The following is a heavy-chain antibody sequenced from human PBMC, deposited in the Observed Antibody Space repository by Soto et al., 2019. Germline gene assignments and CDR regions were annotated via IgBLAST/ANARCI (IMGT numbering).Heavy chain of an antibody. CDR3: ARVIMSFSRAGFDY. Sequence: ASETLSLTCTVSGGSISSSSYYWGWIRQPPGRGLEWIGSIYYSGSTNYNPSLKSRVTISVATSRNQFSLKLSSVTAADTAVYYCARVIMSFSRAGFDYWGQGTLVTVSS. V-gene: IGHV4-39*01. CDR2: IYYSGST. CDR1: GGSISSSSYY. D-gene: IGHD3-10*01. J-gene: IGHJ4*02.